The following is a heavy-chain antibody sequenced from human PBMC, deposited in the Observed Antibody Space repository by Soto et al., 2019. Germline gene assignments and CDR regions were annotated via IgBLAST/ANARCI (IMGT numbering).Heavy chain of an antibody. CDR3: GKDPNGDYFGTFDF. D-gene: IGHD4-17*01. J-gene: IGHJ3*01. CDR1: GLSFDNYA. V-gene: IGHV3-23*01. Sequence: EVQFLESGGGVVRPGGSLRLSCVASGLSFDNYAMTWVRQSPGKGLEWLACITGIGDVTSYTYSVRGRFTISRDNSKNTLYLQMDSLRADDTAVYYCGKDPNGDYFGTFDFWGQGTTVTVSS. CDR2: ITGIGDVT.